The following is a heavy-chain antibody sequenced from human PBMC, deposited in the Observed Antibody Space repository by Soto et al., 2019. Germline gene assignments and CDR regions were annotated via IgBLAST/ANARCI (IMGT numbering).Heavy chain of an antibody. D-gene: IGHD3-16*01. J-gene: IGHJ6*02. CDR2: IYYSGST. V-gene: IGHV4-31*03. CDR1: GGSISSGGYY. Sequence: SETLSLTCTVSGGSISSGGYYWSWIRQHPGKGLEWIGYIYYSGSTYYNPSLKSRVTISVDTSKNQFSLNLSSVTAADTAVYYCARDQSFDRTYYYGIDVWGQGTTDTVSS. CDR3: ARDQSFDRTYYYGIDV.